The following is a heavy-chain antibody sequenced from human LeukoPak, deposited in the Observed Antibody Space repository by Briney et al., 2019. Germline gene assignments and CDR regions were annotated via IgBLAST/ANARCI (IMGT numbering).Heavy chain of an antibody. V-gene: IGHV1-46*01. D-gene: IGHD1-26*01. Sequence: GASVKVSCKASGYTFTSYYIHWVRQAPGQGLEWMGIINPSGGSTSYAQKFQGRVTMTRDTSTSTAYMELRSLRSDDTAVYYCYTVGATTDWGQGTLVTVSS. CDR3: YTVGATTD. CDR2: INPSGGST. J-gene: IGHJ4*02. CDR1: GYTFTSYY.